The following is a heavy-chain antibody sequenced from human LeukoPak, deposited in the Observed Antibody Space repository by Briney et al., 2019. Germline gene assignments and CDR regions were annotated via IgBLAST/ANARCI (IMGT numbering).Heavy chain of an antibody. J-gene: IGHJ4*02. CDR2: ICHSGST. D-gene: IGHD3-3*01. V-gene: IGHV4-38-2*01. CDR1: GYSISSGYY. Sequence: KPSETLSLTCAVSGYSISSGYYWGWIRQPPGKGLEWIGSICHSGSTYYNPSLKSRVTISVDTSKNQFSLKLSSVTAADTAVYYCARHSHHVTYYDFWSGYYTEGFDYWGQGTLVTVSS. CDR3: ARHSHHVTYYDFWSGYYTEGFDY.